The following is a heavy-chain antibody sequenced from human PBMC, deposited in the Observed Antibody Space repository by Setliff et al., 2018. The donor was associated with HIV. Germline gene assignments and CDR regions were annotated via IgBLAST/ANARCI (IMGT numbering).Heavy chain of an antibody. Sequence: PSETLSLTCAVYGGSFSGYYWSWIRQPPGKGLEWIGEINHSGSTNYNPSLKSRVTISVDTSKNQFSLKLSSATAADTAVYYCARGHDRQFPYSKIRGVRKYYFDSWSQGTGVTVSS. CDR3: ARGHDRQFPYSKIRGVRKYYFDS. V-gene: IGHV4-34*01. CDR1: GGSFSGYY. J-gene: IGHJ4*02. CDR2: INHSGST. D-gene: IGHD3-10*01.